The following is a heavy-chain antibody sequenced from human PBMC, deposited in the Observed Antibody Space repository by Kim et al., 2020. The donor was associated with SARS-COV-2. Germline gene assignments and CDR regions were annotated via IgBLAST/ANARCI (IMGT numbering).Heavy chain of an antibody. J-gene: IGHJ4*02. V-gene: IGHV4-34*01. Sequence: YNPSLKSRVTISVDTSKNQFSLKLSSVTAADTAVYYCASQTTVTPYYFDYWGQGTLVTVSS. CDR3: ASQTTVTPYYFDY. D-gene: IGHD4-17*01.